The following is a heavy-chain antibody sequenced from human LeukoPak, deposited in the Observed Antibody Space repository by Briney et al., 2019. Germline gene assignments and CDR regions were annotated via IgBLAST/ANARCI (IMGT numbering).Heavy chain of an antibody. CDR1: GGTFSSYA. CDR3: ARDVRPYCSSTSCYEERGYGMDV. J-gene: IGHJ6*04. Sequence: SVKVSCKASGGTFSSYAISWVRQAPGQGLEWMGGIIPIFGTANYAQKFQGRVTITADESTSTAYMELSSLRSEDTAVYYCARDVRPYCSSTSCYEERGYGMDVWGKGTTVTVSS. CDR2: IIPIFGTA. V-gene: IGHV1-69*13. D-gene: IGHD2-2*01.